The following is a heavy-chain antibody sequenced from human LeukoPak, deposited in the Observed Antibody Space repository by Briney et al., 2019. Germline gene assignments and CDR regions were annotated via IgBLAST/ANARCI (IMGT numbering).Heavy chain of an antibody. J-gene: IGHJ6*03. D-gene: IGHD2-15*01. V-gene: IGHV7-4-1*02. CDR1: GYTFIKYG. CDR2: INTNTGDP. Sequence: GASVKVSCKASGYTFIKYGISWVRQAPGQGLEWMGWINTNTGDPTYAQGFTGRFVFSLDTSVSTAYLQISSLKTEDTAVYYCARKSVAATPRDIVYQYSYMDVWGKGTTVTVSS. CDR3: ARKSVAATPRDIVYQYSYMDV.